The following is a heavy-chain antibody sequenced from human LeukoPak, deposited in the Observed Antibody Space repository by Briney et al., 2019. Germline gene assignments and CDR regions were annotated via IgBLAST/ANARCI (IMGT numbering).Heavy chain of an antibody. CDR1: GITVRSNY. CDR2: IYSGGST. CDR3: ASSLEGNSWSGYHF. J-gene: IGHJ4*02. D-gene: IGHD3-3*01. Sequence: GGSLRLSCAASGITVRSNYMSWVRQAPGKGLEWVSVIYSGGSTYYADSVKGRFTISRDNSKNTLYLQMNSLRAEDTAVYYCASSLEGNSWSGYHFWGQGTLVTVSS. V-gene: IGHV3-66*01.